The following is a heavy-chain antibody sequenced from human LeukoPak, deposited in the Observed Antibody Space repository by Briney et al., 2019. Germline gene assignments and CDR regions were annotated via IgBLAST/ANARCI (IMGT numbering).Heavy chain of an antibody. CDR1: GFTASSNY. Sequence: AGGSLRLSCAASGFTASSNYMSWVRQAPGKGLEWVSVIYSGGSTYYADSVKGRFTISRDNSKNTLYLQMNSLRAEDTAVYYCARARNYDYVWGSYPPAGYYFDYWGQGTLVTVSS. CDR2: IYSGGST. V-gene: IGHV3-53*01. CDR3: ARARNYDYVWGSYPPAGYYFDY. D-gene: IGHD3-16*01. J-gene: IGHJ4*02.